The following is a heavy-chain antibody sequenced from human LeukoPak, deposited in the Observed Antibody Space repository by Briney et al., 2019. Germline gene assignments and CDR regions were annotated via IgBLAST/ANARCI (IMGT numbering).Heavy chain of an antibody. CDR2: SIGYSGKA. Sequence: ASVKVSCKASGYTFTSYGISWVRQAPGQGLEWIGWSIGYSGKANYAQKLQDRITMTTDLSTSTVYMELKSLTSDDTAIYYCARGKTIDYWGQGTLVTVSS. CDR3: ARGKTIDY. V-gene: IGHV1-18*01. J-gene: IGHJ4*02. D-gene: IGHD1-1*01. CDR1: GYTFTSYG.